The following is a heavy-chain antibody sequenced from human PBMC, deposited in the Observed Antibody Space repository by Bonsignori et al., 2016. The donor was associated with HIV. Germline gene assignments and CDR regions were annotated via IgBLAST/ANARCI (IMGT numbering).Heavy chain of an antibody. D-gene: IGHD3-3*01. CDR3: ARDHAIFGANFDY. V-gene: IGHV3-48*03. Sequence: WIRQPPGRGWSGFHTLVVVVVPYTTADSVKGRFTISRDNAKNSLYLQMNSLRAEDTAVYYCARDHAIFGANFDYWGQGTLVTVSS. J-gene: IGHJ4*02. CDR2: LVVVVVP.